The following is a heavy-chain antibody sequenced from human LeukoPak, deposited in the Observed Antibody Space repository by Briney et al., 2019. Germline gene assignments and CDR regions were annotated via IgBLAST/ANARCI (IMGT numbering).Heavy chain of an antibody. D-gene: IGHD4-17*01. Sequence: SPSETLSLTCTVSGGSISSSSYYWGWIRQPPGKGLEWIGSIYYSGSTYYNPSLKSRVTISVDTSKNQFSLKLSSVTAADTAVYYCAREGMRYGDYVDYWGQGTLVTVSS. V-gene: IGHV4-39*07. CDR1: GGSISSSSYY. CDR3: AREGMRYGDYVDY. J-gene: IGHJ4*02. CDR2: IYYSGST.